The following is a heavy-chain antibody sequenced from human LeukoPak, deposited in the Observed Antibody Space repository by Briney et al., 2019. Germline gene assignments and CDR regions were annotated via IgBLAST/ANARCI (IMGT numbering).Heavy chain of an antibody. CDR2: IHSGGST. V-gene: IGHV3-53*04. CDR1: GFTVSSYF. J-gene: IGHJ3*02. D-gene: IGHD5-12*01. CDR3: ARGGSSGNDYSSFDI. Sequence: GSLRLSCAASGFTVSSYFMSWVRQAPGKGLEWVSVIHSGGSTLYADSVKGRFTISRHNSKNTLYLQVNSLRAEDTAVYFCARGGSSGNDYSSFDIWGQGTMVTVSS.